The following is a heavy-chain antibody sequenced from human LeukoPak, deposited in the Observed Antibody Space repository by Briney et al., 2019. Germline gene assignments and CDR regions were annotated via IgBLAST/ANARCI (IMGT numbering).Heavy chain of an antibody. CDR1: GGSISSYY. D-gene: IGHD6-13*01. J-gene: IGHJ4*02. CDR2: IYYSGST. V-gene: IGHV4-59*01. Sequence: SETLSLTCTVSGGSISSYYWSWIRQPPGKGLEWIGYIYYSGSTNYNPSLKSRVTISVDTSKNQFSLKLSSVAAADTAVYYCASGIAAAGPLDYWGQGTLVTVSS. CDR3: ASGIAAAGPLDY.